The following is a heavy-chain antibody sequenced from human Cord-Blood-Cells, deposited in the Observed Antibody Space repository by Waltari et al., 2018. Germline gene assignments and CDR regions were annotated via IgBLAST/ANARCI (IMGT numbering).Heavy chain of an antibody. V-gene: IGHV1-2*04. CDR2: INPNSGGT. CDR3: ARGLLWFGELSHSYNWFDP. D-gene: IGHD3-10*01. Sequence: QVQLVQSGAEVKKPGASVKVSCKASGYTFTGYYMHWVRQAPGQGLEWMGWINPNSGGTNYAQKFQGWVTMTRDTSISTAYMELSRLRSDDTAVYYCARGLLWFGELSHSYNWFDPWGQGTLVTVSS. J-gene: IGHJ5*02. CDR1: GYTFTGYY.